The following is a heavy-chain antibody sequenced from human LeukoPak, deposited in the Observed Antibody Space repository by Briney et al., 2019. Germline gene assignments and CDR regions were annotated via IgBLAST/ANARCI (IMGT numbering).Heavy chain of an antibody. J-gene: IGHJ3*02. V-gene: IGHV4-34*01. CDR3: ARDLERYCSSTSCSSSGAFDI. CDR2: INHSGST. CDR1: GGSFSGYY. D-gene: IGHD2-2*01. Sequence: SETLSLTCAVYGGSFSGYYWSWIRQPPGKGLEWIGEINHSGSTNYNPSLKSRVTISVDTSKNQFSLKLSSVTAADTAVYYCARDLERYCSSTSCSSSGAFDIWGQGTMVTVSS.